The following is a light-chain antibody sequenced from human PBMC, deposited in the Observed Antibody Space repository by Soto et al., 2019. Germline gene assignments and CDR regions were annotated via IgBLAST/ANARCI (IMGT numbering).Light chain of an antibody. CDR1: SGSIASNY. J-gene: IGLJ2*01. CDR3: QSYDSSNGGV. Sequence: NFMLTQPHSVSESPGKTVTISCTRSSGSIASNYVQWYQQRPGSAPTTVIYEDNQRPSGVPDRFSGSIDSSSNSASLTISGLKTEDEADYYCQSYDSSNGGVFGGGTQLTVL. V-gene: IGLV6-57*03. CDR2: EDN.